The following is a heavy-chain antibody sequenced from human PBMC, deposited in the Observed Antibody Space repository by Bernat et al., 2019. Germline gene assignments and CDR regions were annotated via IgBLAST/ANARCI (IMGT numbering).Heavy chain of an antibody. CDR3: ASGFPYYYYGMDV. CDR1: GFTFSSYS. D-gene: IGHD2-21*01. J-gene: IGHJ6*02. V-gene: IGHV3-21*01. CDR2: ISSSSSYI. Sequence: EVQLEESGGGLVKPGGSLRLSCAASGFTFSSYSMNWVRQAPGKGLEWVSSISSSSSYIYYADSVKGRFTISRDNAKNSLYLQMNSLRAEDTAVYYCASGFPYYYYGMDVWGQGTTVTVSS.